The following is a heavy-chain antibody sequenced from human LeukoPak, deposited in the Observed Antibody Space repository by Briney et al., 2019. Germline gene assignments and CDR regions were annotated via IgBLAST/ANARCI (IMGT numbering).Heavy chain of an antibody. CDR1: GFTFSDFW. CDR2: IKEDGTEK. J-gene: IGHJ4*02. Sequence: GGSLRLSCAGSGFTFSDFWMTWVRQTPGKGLEWVANIKEDGTEKNLVDSVKGRFTISRDNTKNLLFLEMNNPRGDDTAIYYCVRESRPGGAMGLYHNLDYWGQGTLVAVSS. V-gene: IGHV3-7*01. CDR3: VRESRPGGAMGLYHNLDY. D-gene: IGHD1-1*01.